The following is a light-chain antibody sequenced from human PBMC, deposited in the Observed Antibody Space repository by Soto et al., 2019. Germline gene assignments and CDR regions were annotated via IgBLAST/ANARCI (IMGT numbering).Light chain of an antibody. V-gene: IGKV1-9*01. CDR1: QVISSY. CDR3: QQLKSYPIT. CDR2: GAS. J-gene: IGKJ5*01. Sequence: DIQLTQSPSFLSASVGDRVTITCRASQVISSYLAWYQQKPGKAPKLLIYGASTLQSGVPSRFSGSGSGTEFTLTISRLQPEDFATYYCQQLKSYPITFGQGTRLEIK.